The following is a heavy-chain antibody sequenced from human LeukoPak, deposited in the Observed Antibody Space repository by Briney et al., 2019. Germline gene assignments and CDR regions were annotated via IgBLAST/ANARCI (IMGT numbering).Heavy chain of an antibody. D-gene: IGHD2-2*01. CDR3: ARRRVVVVPASDNRFDP. CDR2: ISSSSSTI. Sequence: GGSLRLSCAASGFTFSSYSMNWVRQAPGKGLEWVSYISSSSSTIYHADSVKGRFTISRDNAKNSLYLQMNSLRAEDTAVYYCARRRVVVVPASDNRFDPWGQGTLVTVSS. J-gene: IGHJ5*02. V-gene: IGHV3-48*01. CDR1: GFTFSSYS.